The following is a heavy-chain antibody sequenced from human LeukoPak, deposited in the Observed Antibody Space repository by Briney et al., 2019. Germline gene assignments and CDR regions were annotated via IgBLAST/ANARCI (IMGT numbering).Heavy chain of an antibody. J-gene: IGHJ5*02. CDR1: GYTFTGYY. CDR2: INPNSGST. CDR3: ARGTRIAARREGWFDP. V-gene: IGHV1-2*02. D-gene: IGHD6-6*01. Sequence: ASVKVSCKASGYTFTGYYMHWVRQAPGQGLEWMGWINPNSGSTNYAQKFQGRVTMTRDTSISTAYMELSRLRSDDTAVYYCARGTRIAARREGWFDPWGQGTLVTVSS.